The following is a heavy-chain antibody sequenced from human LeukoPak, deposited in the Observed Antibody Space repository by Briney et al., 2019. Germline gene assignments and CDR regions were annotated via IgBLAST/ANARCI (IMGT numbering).Heavy chain of an antibody. D-gene: IGHD3-22*01. CDR1: GFSFSGHW. V-gene: IGHV3-74*01. CDR2: ISPTGSTT. CDR3: AREGTNGYYYDSSGFDY. Sequence: GGSLRLSCTASGFSFSGHWMHWARQLPGKGLVWVSRISPTGSTTSYADSVKGRFTISRDNSKNTLYLQMNSLRAEDTAVYYCAREGTNGYYYDSSGFDYWGQGTLVTVSS. J-gene: IGHJ4*02.